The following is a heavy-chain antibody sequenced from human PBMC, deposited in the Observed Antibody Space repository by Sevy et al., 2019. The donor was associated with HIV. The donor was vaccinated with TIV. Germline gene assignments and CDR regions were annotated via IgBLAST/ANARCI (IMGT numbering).Heavy chain of an antibody. CDR2: IYYSGST. CDR3: ASTRYYYDSSGYYYYYYGMDV. J-gene: IGHJ6*02. CDR1: GGSISSSSYY. D-gene: IGHD3-22*01. V-gene: IGHV4-39*01. Sequence: SETLSLTCTVSGGSISSSSYYWGWIRQPPGKGLEWIGSIYYSGSTYYNPSLKSRVTISVDTSKNQFSLKVSSVTAADTAVYYCASTRYYYDSSGYYYYYYGMDVWGQGTTVTVSS.